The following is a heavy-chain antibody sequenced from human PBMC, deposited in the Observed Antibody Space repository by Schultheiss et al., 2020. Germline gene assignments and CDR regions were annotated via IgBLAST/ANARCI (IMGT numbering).Heavy chain of an antibody. Sequence: GESLKISCAASGFTFSSCAMTWVRQAPGKGLEWVSAISGSGGSTYYADSVKGRFTISRDNSKNTLYLQMNSLRAEDTAVYYCAKDGTGKPGFDIWGQGTMVTVSS. J-gene: IGHJ3*02. CDR3: AKDGTGKPGFDI. V-gene: IGHV3-23*01. D-gene: IGHD3-10*01. CDR1: GFTFSSCA. CDR2: ISGSGGST.